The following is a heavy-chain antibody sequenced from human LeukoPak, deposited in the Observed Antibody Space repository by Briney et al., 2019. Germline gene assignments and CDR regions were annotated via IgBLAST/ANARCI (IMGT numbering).Heavy chain of an antibody. CDR2: IYSDNT. Sequence: QTGGSLRLSCTVSGFTVSSNSMSWVRQAPGKGLEWVSFIYSDNTHYSDSVKGRFTISRDNSKDTLYLQMNSLRAEDTAVYYCVAYYDILTGYKYWGQGTLVTVSS. D-gene: IGHD3-9*01. CDR1: GFTVSSNS. J-gene: IGHJ4*02. CDR3: VAYYDILTGYKY. V-gene: IGHV3-66*01.